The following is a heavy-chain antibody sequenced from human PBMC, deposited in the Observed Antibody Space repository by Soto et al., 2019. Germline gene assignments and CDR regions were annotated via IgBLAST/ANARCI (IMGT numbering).Heavy chain of an antibody. Sequence: SETLSLTCTVSGGSISTYYWSWIRLPPGKGLEWIGSINYSGSASYNPSLKSRVTISVDTSKNQFSLKLSSVTAADTAVYYCARRSYGSGSYFIDYWGQGTLVTVSS. J-gene: IGHJ4*02. CDR3: ARRSYGSGSYFIDY. CDR2: INYSGSA. V-gene: IGHV4-39*01. CDR1: GGSISTYY. D-gene: IGHD3-10*01.